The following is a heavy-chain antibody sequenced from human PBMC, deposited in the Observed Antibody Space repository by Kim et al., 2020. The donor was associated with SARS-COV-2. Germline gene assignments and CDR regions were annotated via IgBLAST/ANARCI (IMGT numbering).Heavy chain of an antibody. V-gene: IGHV4-34*01. CDR2: INHSGST. D-gene: IGHD2-2*01. CDR3: ARGARSTSPLMPYFDY. J-gene: IGHJ4*02. Sequence: SETLSLTCAVYGGSFSGYYWNWIRQPPGKGLEWIGEINHSGSTNYNPSLKSRVTISVDTSKNQFSLKLSSVTAADTAVYYCARGARSTSPLMPYFDYWGQGTLVTVSS. CDR1: GGSFSGYY.